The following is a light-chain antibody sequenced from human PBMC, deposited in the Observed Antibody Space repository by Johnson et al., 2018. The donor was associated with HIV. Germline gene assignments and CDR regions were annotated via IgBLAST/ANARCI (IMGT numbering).Light chain of an antibody. CDR1: SSNIGNNY. CDR2: DNN. J-gene: IGLJ1*01. CDR3: ETWYSNLSGV. V-gene: IGLV1-51*01. Sequence: QSVLTQPPSVSAAPGQKVTISCSGSSSNIGNNYVSWYQQLPGTAPKLLIYDNNKRPSGIPDRFSGSKSGPSATLGITGLQTGDEADYYCETWYSNLSGVFGTGTKVTVL.